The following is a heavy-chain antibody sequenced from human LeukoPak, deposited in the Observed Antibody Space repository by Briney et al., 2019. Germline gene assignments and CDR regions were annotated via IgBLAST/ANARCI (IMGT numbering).Heavy chain of an antibody. CDR1: GYTFTGYH. D-gene: IGHD2-2*01. V-gene: IGHV1-2*06. CDR3: ARDYCSSTSCLFGY. J-gene: IGHJ4*02. CDR2: INPNSGDT. Sequence: ASVDVSCKASGYTFTGYHMHWVRQAPGQGLEWMGRINPNSGDTNYAQKFQGRVTMTRDTSISTAYMELSRLRSDDTAVYYCARDYCSSTSCLFGYWGQGTLVTVSS.